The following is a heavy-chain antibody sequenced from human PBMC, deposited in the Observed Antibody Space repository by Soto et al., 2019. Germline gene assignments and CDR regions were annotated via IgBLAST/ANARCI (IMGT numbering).Heavy chain of an antibody. V-gene: IGHV3-33*08. CDR1: GFTFSSYA. CDR3: AREYYYGSGSYSIHY. J-gene: IGHJ4*02. CDR2: IWYDGSNK. Sequence: GGSLRLSCAASGFTFSSYAMSWVRQAPGKGLEWVAVIWYDGSNKYYADSVKGRFTISRDNSKNTLYLQMNSLRAEDTAVYYCAREYYYGSGSYSIHYWGQGTLVTVSS. D-gene: IGHD3-10*01.